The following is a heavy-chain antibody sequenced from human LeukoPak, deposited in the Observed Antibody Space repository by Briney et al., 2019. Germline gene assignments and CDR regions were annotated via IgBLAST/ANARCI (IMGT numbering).Heavy chain of an antibody. CDR2: INPSGGST. V-gene: IGHV1-46*01. Sequence: ASVKVSCKASGYTFTSYYMHWVRQAPGQGLEWMGIINPSGGSTSYAQKFQGRVTMTRDMSTSTVYMELSSLRSEDTAVYYRAREVVVAADASYDAFDIWGQGTMVTVSS. CDR3: AREVVVAADASYDAFDI. CDR1: GYTFTSYY. J-gene: IGHJ3*02. D-gene: IGHD2-15*01.